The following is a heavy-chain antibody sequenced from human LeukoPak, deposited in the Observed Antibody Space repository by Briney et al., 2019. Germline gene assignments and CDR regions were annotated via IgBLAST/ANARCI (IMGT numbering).Heavy chain of an antibody. CDR3: AIIGTAGSIGD. V-gene: IGHV3-74*01. Sequence: GGSLRLSCAASGFTFSSYWMHWVRQAPGKGLVWVSRINSDGSSTSYADSVKGRFTISRDNAKNTLYLQMNSLRAEDTAVYYCAIIGTAGSIGDWGQGTLVTVST. CDR1: GFTFSSYW. D-gene: IGHD6-13*01. CDR2: INSDGSST. J-gene: IGHJ4*02.